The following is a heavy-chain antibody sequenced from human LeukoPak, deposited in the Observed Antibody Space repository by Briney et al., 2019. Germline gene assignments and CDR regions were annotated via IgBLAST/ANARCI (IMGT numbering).Heavy chain of an antibody. J-gene: IGHJ4*02. CDR1: GFTFGDYA. CDR3: TRTVRQRVSKYYFDY. CDR2: IRSKAYGGTT. V-gene: IGHV3-49*04. D-gene: IGHD6-13*01. Sequence: GGSLRLSCTASGFTFGDYATSWVRQAPGKGLEWVGFIRSKAYGGTTEYAASVKGRFTISRDDSKSIAYLQMNSLKTEDTAVYYCTRTVRQRVSKYYFDYWGQGTLVTVSS.